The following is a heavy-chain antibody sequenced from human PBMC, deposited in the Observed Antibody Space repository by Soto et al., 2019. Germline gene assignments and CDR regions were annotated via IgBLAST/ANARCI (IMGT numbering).Heavy chain of an antibody. CDR1: GYIFTGYG. V-gene: IGHV1-18*04. CDR3: ARGTTEVTSFDL. CDR2: ISGFNGNT. Sequence: QVQLMQSGAEVKKPGASVKVSCKASGYIFTGYGIGWVRQAPGQGLEWMGWISGFNGNTNYAQRFQDRVTLTTDTSTTTAYLELRSLISDDTAVYYCARGTTEVTSFDLWGRGTLVTVSS. D-gene: IGHD4-4*01. J-gene: IGHJ2*01.